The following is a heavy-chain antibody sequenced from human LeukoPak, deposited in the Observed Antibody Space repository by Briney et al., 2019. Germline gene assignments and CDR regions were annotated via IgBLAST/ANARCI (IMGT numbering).Heavy chain of an antibody. D-gene: IGHD6-19*01. J-gene: IGHJ4*02. CDR2: IDPSDSYT. V-gene: IGHV5-10-1*01. CDR3: ARGFPVAGLQVSFDY. CDR1: GYCFTSYW. Sequence: GESLQISCQGSGYCFTSYWISWVRQLPGKGLEWMGRIDPSDSYTNYSPSFQGHVTISADKSISTAYLQWSSLKASDTAMYYCARGFPVAGLQVSFDYWGQGTLVTVSS.